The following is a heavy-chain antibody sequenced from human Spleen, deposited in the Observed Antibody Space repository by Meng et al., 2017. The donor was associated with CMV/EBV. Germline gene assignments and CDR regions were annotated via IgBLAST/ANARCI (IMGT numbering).Heavy chain of an antibody. Sequence: GESLKISCAASGFTFSSYGMHWVRQAPGKGLEWVAFIRYDGSNKYYADSVKGRFTISRDNSKNTLYLQMNSLRAEDTAVYYCAKDLEIVVVPAAMDFDYWGQGTLVTSPQ. CDR2: IRYDGSNK. V-gene: IGHV3-30*02. CDR1: GFTFSSYG. J-gene: IGHJ4*02. CDR3: AKDLEIVVVPAAMDFDY. D-gene: IGHD2-2*03.